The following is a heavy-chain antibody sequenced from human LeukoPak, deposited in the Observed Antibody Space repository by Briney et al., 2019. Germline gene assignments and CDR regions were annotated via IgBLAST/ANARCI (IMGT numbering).Heavy chain of an antibody. CDR3: ARGSWFDP. CDR2: IIPIFGTA. CDR1: GFTFSDYY. V-gene: IGHV1-69*01. J-gene: IGHJ5*02. Sequence: GGSLRLSCAASGFTFSDYYMSWIRQAPGQGLEWMGGIIPIFGTANYAQKFQGRVTITADESTSTAYMELSSLRSEDTAVYYCARGSWFDPWGQGTLVTVSS.